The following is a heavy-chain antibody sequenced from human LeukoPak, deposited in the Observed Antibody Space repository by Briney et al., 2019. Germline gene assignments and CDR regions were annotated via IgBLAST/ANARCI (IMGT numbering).Heavy chain of an antibody. CDR2: INHSGST. CDR3: ARRGTYSSGWYAPNWFDP. V-gene: IGHV4-34*01. D-gene: IGHD6-19*01. J-gene: IGHJ5*02. CDR1: GGSFSGYY. Sequence: SETLSLTCAVYGGSFSGYYWSWIRQPPGKGLEWIGEINHSGSTNYNPSLKSRVTISVDTSKNKFSLKLSSVTAADTAVYYCARRGTYSSGWYAPNWFDPWGQGTLVTVSS.